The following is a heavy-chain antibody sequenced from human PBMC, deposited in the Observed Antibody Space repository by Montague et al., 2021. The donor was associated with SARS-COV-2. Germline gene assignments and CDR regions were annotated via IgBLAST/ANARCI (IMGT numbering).Heavy chain of an antibody. CDR3: ARDLGDY. CDR2: IYYSGST. V-gene: IGHV4-59*13. J-gene: IGHJ4*02. Sequence: SETLSFTCTVSGGSISSYYWSWIRQPPGKGLEWIGYIYYSGSTNYNPSLKSRVTISVDTSKNQFSLKLSSVTAADTAVHYCARDLGDYWGQGTLVTVSS. CDR1: GGSISSYY.